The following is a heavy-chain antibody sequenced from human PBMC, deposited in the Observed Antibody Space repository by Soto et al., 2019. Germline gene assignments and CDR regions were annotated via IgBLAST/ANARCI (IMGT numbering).Heavy chain of an antibody. J-gene: IGHJ5*02. V-gene: IGHV1-46*01. Sequence: ASVKVSCKASGYTFTSDYMHWVRQAPGQGLEWMGIINPSGGSTSYAQKFQGRVTMTRDTSTSTVYMELSSLRSEDTAVYYCARSPRSSSSSSNWFDPWGQGTLVTVSS. CDR2: INPSGGST. CDR3: ARSPRSSSSSSNWFDP. CDR1: GYTFTSDY. D-gene: IGHD6-6*01.